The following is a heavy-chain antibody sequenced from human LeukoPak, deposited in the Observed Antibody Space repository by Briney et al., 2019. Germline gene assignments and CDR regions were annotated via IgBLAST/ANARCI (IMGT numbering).Heavy chain of an antibody. J-gene: IGHJ6*02. CDR2: ISSSSSYI. Sequence: GGSLRLSCAASGFTFSSYSMNWVRQAPGKGLEWVSSISSSSSYIYYADSVKGRFTISRDNAKKSLYLQMNSLRAEDTAVYYCARDRARYCSGGSCYPWEYYYYGMDVWGQGTTVTVSS. V-gene: IGHV3-21*01. CDR3: ARDRARYCSGGSCYPWEYYYYGMDV. D-gene: IGHD2-15*01. CDR1: GFTFSSYS.